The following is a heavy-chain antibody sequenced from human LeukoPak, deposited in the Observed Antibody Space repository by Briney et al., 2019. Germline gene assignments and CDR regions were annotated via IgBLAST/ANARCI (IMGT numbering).Heavy chain of an antibody. Sequence: RGSLRLSCAASGFTFSSYGMHWVRQAPGKGLEWVAVISYDGSNKYYADSVKGRFTISRDNSKNTLYLQMNSLRAEDTAVYYCAAISSGYYIYYFDYWGQGTLVTVSS. D-gene: IGHD3-22*01. CDR1: GFTFSSYG. J-gene: IGHJ4*02. CDR3: AAISSGYYIYYFDY. V-gene: IGHV3-30*03. CDR2: ISYDGSNK.